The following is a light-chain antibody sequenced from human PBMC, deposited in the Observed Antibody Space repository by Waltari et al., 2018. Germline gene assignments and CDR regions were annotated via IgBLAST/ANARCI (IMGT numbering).Light chain of an antibody. V-gene: IGLV1-51*01. J-gene: IGLJ3*02. CDR2: EDN. Sequence: QSVLTQAPSVSAAPGQTVTISCSGTTPNIGNNYVSWYQQLPGAAPKIAIYEDNRRPSGIPDRFSGSKSGASATLGITGLQTGDEADYYCGSWDSSLGIGVLGGGTRLTVL. CDR3: GSWDSSLGIGV. CDR1: TPNIGNNY.